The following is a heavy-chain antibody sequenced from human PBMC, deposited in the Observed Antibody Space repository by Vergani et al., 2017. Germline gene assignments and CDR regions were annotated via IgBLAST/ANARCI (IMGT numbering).Heavy chain of an antibody. V-gene: IGHV3-30*02. D-gene: IGHD3-16*01. CDR2: IQFDGSNQ. CDR1: GFTLSNYD. CDR3: AKHFRGWGIDY. Sequence: QVQLVESGGGVVQRGGSLRLSCATSGFTLSNYDLQWIRQGPGKGLEFVACIQFDGSNQYYADSVERRFTLSRDFSKNTRYLQMNSLRTDDTATYYCAKHFRGWGIDYWGQGTQVIVSS. J-gene: IGHJ4*02.